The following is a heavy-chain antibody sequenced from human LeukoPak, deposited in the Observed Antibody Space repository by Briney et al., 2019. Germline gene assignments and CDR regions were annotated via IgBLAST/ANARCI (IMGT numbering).Heavy chain of an antibody. CDR3: ARGYLIDY. Sequence: GGSLRLSCAASGFTVNSNYTSWVRQAPGKGLEWVSVVRSGDRTYCADSVKGRFTISRDDSTNTLYLLMNSLRAEDTAVYYCARGYLIDYWGQGTLVTVSS. CDR2: VRSGDRT. J-gene: IGHJ4*02. D-gene: IGHD1-26*01. V-gene: IGHV3-66*01. CDR1: GFTVNSNY.